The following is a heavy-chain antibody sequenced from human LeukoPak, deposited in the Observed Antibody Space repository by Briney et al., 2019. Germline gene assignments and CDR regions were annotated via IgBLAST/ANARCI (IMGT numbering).Heavy chain of an antibody. D-gene: IGHD2-2*01. J-gene: IGHJ4*02. V-gene: IGHV3-73*01. CDR3: ARKVYHRFDY. Sequence: HAGGSLRLSCAASGLSFSDSTIHWVRQASGKGLEWVGRIRSKAHSYATTHAASLKGRFTISRDDTKRTAYLQMNSLRADDTAVYYCARKVYHRFDYWGQGTLVTVSS. CDR1: GLSFSDST. CDR2: IRSKAHSYAT.